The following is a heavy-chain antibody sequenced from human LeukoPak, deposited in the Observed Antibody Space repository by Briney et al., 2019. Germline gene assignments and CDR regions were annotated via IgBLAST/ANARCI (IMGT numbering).Heavy chain of an antibody. Sequence: GTSVKVSCKASGFTFTSSAVQWVRQARGQRLEWIGWIVVGSGNTNYAQKFQERVTITRDMSTSTAYMELSSLRSEDTAVYYCARGQQLVHGGSFDYWGQGTLVTVSS. J-gene: IGHJ4*02. CDR3: ARGQQLVHGGSFDY. D-gene: IGHD6-13*01. CDR2: IVVGSGNT. CDR1: GFTFTSSA. V-gene: IGHV1-58*01.